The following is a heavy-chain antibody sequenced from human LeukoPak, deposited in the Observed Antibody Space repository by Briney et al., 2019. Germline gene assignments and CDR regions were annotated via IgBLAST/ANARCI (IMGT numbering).Heavy chain of an antibody. J-gene: IGHJ3*02. V-gene: IGHV3-21*01. D-gene: IGHD1-7*01. CDR2: INGESTFK. CDR1: GFSFSSPG. CDR3: AKYQTGTWTSYDASDI. Sequence: GGSLRLSCTASGFSFSSPGMNWVRQAPGKGLEWVSSINGESTFKVYADSVKGRFTISRDNAKNSLYLQMDSLRAEDTAVYYCAKYQTGTWTSYDASDIWGQGTLVTVSS.